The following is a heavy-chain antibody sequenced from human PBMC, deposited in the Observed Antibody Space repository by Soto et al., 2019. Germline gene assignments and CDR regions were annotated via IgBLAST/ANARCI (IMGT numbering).Heavy chain of an antibody. J-gene: IGHJ6*03. CDR1: GFTFSSNG. CDR3: AKEGIVADYYYYYYMDV. V-gene: IGHV3-9*01. D-gene: IGHD6-25*01. Sequence: GGSLRLSCEASGFTFSSNGMNWVRQAPGKGLEWVSGISWNSGSIGYADSVKGRFTISRDNAKNPLYLQMNSLRAEDTALYYCAKEGIVADYYYYYYMDVWGKGTTVTVSS. CDR2: ISWNSGSI.